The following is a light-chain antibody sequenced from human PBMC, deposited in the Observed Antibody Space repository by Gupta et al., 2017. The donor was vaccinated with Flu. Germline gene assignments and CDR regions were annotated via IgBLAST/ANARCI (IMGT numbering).Light chain of an antibody. CDR3: AAWDDSLTDYV. Sequence: SSSNLGTNPAYWYQQLPGTAPKLLIHDNSQRPSGVPGRFSGSTSGTSASLAISGLQLEDEADYYCAAWDDSLTDYVFGTGTKVTVL. V-gene: IGLV1-44*01. CDR2: DNS. CDR1: SSNLGTNP. J-gene: IGLJ1*01.